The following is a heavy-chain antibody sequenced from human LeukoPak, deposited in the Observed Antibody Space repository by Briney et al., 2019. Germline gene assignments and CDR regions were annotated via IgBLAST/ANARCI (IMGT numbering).Heavy chain of an antibody. CDR2: IYTSGST. J-gene: IGHJ6*03. D-gene: IGHD7-27*01. CDR3: ARGYNWGSPTRNFYYLDV. Sequence: SETLSLTCTVSGGSISSYYWSWVRQPAGKGLEWIGRIYTSGSTNYNPSLKSRVTMSVDTSMNQFSLKLRSVTAADTAVYYCARGYNWGSPTRNFYYLDVWGKGTTVTVSS. V-gene: IGHV4-4*07. CDR1: GGSISSYY.